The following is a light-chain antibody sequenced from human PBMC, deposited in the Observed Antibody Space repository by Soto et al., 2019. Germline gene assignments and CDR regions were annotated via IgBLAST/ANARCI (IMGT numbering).Light chain of an antibody. V-gene: IGKV1-17*01. CDR3: LQHNSYPRLFT. Sequence: DIQMTQSPSSLSASVGDRVTITCRASQGIRTDLGWYQQKPWKAPNRLIYAQSSLQSGVPSRFSGSGSGTEFTLTISSLQPEDFATYYCLQHNSYPRLFTVGPGTKVDIK. J-gene: IGKJ3*01. CDR2: AQS. CDR1: QGIRTD.